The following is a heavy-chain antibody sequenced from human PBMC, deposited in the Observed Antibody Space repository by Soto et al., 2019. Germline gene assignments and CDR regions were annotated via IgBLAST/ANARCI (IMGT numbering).Heavy chain of an antibody. Sequence: SETLSLTCTVSGGSISSSSYYWGWIRQPPGKGLEWIGSIYYSGSTYYNPSLKSRVTISVDTSKNQFSLKLSSVTAADTAVYYCARLDYDILTGYYNPIGYRGQATLVTGSS. CDR3: ARLDYDILTGYYNPIGY. J-gene: IGHJ4*02. CDR1: GGSISSSSYY. V-gene: IGHV4-39*01. CDR2: IYYSGST. D-gene: IGHD3-9*01.